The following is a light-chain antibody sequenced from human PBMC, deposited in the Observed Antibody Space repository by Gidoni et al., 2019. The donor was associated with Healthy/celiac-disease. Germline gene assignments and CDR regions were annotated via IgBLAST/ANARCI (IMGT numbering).Light chain of an antibody. CDR3: QQRSNWPPWT. Sequence: IVLTQSPATLSLSPGERATLSCRASQSVSSYLAWYQQKPGQAPRLLIYDASNRATGIPARFSGSGSRTDFTLTISSLEPEDFAVYYCQQRSNWPPWTFGQGTKVEIK. CDR2: DAS. J-gene: IGKJ1*01. CDR1: QSVSSY. V-gene: IGKV3-11*01.